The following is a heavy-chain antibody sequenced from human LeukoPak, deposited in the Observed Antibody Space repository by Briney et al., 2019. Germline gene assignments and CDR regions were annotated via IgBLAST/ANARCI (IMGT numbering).Heavy chain of an antibody. CDR3: AKDREDGYNWGAFDY. D-gene: IGHD5-24*01. Sequence: GGSLRLSCAASGFTFSSYWMSWVRQAPGKGLEWVSAISGSGGSTYYADSVKGRFTISRDNSKNTLYLQMNSLRAEDTAVYYCAKDREDGYNWGAFDYWGQETLVTVSS. CDR2: ISGSGGST. J-gene: IGHJ4*02. V-gene: IGHV3-23*01. CDR1: GFTFSSYW.